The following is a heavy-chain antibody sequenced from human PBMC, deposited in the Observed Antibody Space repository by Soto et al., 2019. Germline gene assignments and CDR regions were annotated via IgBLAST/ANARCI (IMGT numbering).Heavy chain of an antibody. Sequence: PSQTLSLTCAISGDSVSSNSAAWNWVRQSPSRGLEWLGKTYFRSRWYNNYAVSVRSRITINSDTSKNQFSLQLISVTPEDTAVYYCAGEVRGFSYGHPTFYGMDVWGQGTTVTVS. CDR1: GDSVSSNSAA. V-gene: IGHV6-1*01. D-gene: IGHD5-18*01. CDR2: TYFRSRWYN. J-gene: IGHJ6*02. CDR3: AGEVRGFSYGHPTFYGMDV.